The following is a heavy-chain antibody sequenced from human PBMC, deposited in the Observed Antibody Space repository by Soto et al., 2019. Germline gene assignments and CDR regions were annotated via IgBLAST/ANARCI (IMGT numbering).Heavy chain of an antibody. CDR2: ISSSSSYI. CDR3: ERDPVEADRKKYYYYGMDV. CDR1: GFTFSSYS. D-gene: IGHD6-25*01. J-gene: IGHJ6*02. Sequence: GGSLRLSCAASGFTFSSYSMNWVRQAPGKGLEWVSSISSSSSYIYYADSVKGRFTISRDNAKNSLYLQMNSLRAEDTAVYYCERDPVEADRKKYYYYGMDVWGQGTTVTVSS. V-gene: IGHV3-21*01.